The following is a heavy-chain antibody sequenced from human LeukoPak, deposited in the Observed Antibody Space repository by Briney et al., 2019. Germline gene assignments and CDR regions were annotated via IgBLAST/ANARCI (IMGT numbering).Heavy chain of an antibody. Sequence: SETLSLTCTVSGGSVSSGSYYWSWIRQPPGKGLEWIGYISYSGSTNYNPSLKSRVTISVDTSKNQFSLKLSSVTAADTAVYYCARDRPTPYSSSSTRWFDPWGQGTLVTVSS. J-gene: IGHJ5*02. V-gene: IGHV4-61*01. CDR3: ARDRPTPYSSSSTRWFDP. CDR1: GGSVSSGSYY. D-gene: IGHD6-13*01. CDR2: ISYSGST.